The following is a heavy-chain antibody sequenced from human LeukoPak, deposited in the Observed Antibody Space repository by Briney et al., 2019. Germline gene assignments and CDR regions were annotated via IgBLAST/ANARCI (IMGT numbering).Heavy chain of an antibody. CDR2: INPNSGGT. CDR3: ASGSYCSSTGCSSYYYYGVDV. Sequence: ASVKVSCKASGYTFTGYYMHWVRQAPGQGLEWMGWINPNSGGTNYAQKFQGRVTMTRDTSISTAYMELSRLRSDDTAVYYCASGSYCSSTGCSSYYYYGVDVWGQGTTVTVSS. CDR1: GYTFTGYY. V-gene: IGHV1-2*02. D-gene: IGHD2-2*01. J-gene: IGHJ6*02.